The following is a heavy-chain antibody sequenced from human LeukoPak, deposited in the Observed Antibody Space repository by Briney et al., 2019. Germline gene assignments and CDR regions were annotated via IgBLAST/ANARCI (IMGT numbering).Heavy chain of an antibody. D-gene: IGHD3-10*01. CDR3: AKGFSVPDN. Sequence: GGSLRLSCAGSGFIFNNYAMHWVRQPPGKGLEWVSGISWNSGTIDYADSVRGRFTISRDNAKNSLYLQMDSLRAEDTAVYYCAKGFSVPDNWGQGTLVTVSP. CDR1: GFIFNNYA. CDR2: ISWNSGTI. V-gene: IGHV3-9*01. J-gene: IGHJ4*02.